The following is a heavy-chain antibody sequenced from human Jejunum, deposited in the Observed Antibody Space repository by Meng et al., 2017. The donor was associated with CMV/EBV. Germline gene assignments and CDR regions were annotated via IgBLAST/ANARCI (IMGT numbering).Heavy chain of an antibody. D-gene: IGHD3-22*01. CDR2: ISPRGST. CDR3: ARGLDTSGYYSFFDF. V-gene: IGHV4-4*02. Sequence: SGASITGTDWWNWVRQPPVKGLEWIGEISPRGSTNYNPSLKSRVTISADKSKNQFSLNLNSVTAADTAIYYCARGLDTSGYYSFFDFWGQGTLVTVSS. J-gene: IGHJ4*02. CDR1: GASITGTDW.